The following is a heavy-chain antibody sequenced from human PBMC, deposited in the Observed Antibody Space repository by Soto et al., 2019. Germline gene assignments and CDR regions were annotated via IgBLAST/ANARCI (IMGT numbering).Heavy chain of an antibody. Sequence: KTSETLSLTCTVSGGSISSGGYYWSWIRQHPGKGLEWIGYIYYSGSTYYNPSLKSRVTISVDTSKNQFSLKLSSVTAADTAVYYCARDAPLSIQHTSGMDVWGQGTTVTVSS. V-gene: IGHV4-31*03. CDR3: ARDAPLSIQHTSGMDV. J-gene: IGHJ6*02. CDR2: IYYSGST. CDR1: GGSISSGGYY. D-gene: IGHD5-18*01.